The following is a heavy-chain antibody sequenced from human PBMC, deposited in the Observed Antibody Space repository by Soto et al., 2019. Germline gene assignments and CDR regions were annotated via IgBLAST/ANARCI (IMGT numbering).Heavy chain of an antibody. CDR1: GFSLTGYY. V-gene: IGHV1-2*02. J-gene: IGHJ6*02. D-gene: IGHD3-16*01. CDR3: ARERYLVLSDGMDV. Sequence: ASVKVSCKASGFSLTGYYFHWIRAAPGQGLEWLGWINPNTGGTTYAQKFQGRVTLTWDTSINTAYMELSSLRPDDTAMYYCARERYLVLSDGMDVWGQGTSVTVS. CDR2: INPNTGGT.